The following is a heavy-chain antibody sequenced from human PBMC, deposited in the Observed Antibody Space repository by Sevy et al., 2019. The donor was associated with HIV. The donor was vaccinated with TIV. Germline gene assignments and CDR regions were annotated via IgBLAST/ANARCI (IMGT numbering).Heavy chain of an antibody. Sequence: GGSLRLSCAASGFTFSSYWMSWVRQAPGKELEWVATMKEDGSVKSYVDSVKGRFTISRDNAKNSLYLQMNSLRVDDTALYYCVREGLGGFSYSLDCWGQGTLVTVSS. CDR1: GFTFSSYW. CDR3: VREGLGGFSYSLDC. CDR2: MKEDGSVK. J-gene: IGHJ4*02. D-gene: IGHD5-18*01. V-gene: IGHV3-7*01.